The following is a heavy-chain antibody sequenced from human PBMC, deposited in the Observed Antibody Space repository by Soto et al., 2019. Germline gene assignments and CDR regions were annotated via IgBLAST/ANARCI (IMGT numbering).Heavy chain of an antibody. D-gene: IGHD1-7*01. J-gene: IGHJ4*02. Sequence: EVQLVEAGGGLVQPGGSLRLSCAASGFTFSTSWIHWFRQAPGKGLVWVSRINGDGGTINYADSVKGRFTISRDNAKNTVYLQMNSLSADDTAVYYCTRGGNYYFDYWGQGTLVTVSS. V-gene: IGHV3-74*01. CDR1: GFTFSTSW. CDR2: INGDGGTI. CDR3: TRGGNYYFDY.